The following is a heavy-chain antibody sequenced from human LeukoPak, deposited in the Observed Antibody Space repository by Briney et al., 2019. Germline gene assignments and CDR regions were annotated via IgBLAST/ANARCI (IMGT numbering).Heavy chain of an antibody. V-gene: IGHV5-51*01. CDR2: IYPGDSDT. J-gene: IGHJ4*02. Sequence: GESLKISCKGSGYSFTSYWIGWVRQMPGKGLEWMGIIYPGDSDTRYSPSFQGQVTISADKSISTAYLQWSSLKASDTAMYYCARDNDDFWSGYFHPLDYWGQGTLVTVSS. CDR3: ARDNDDFWSGYFHPLDY. D-gene: IGHD3-3*01. CDR1: GYSFTSYW.